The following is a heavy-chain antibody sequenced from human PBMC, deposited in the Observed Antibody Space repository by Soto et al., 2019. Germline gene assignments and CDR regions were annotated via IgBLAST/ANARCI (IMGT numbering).Heavy chain of an antibody. CDR2: IYWDDDK. CDR3: AHRRREYSGSYYSGFDP. J-gene: IGHJ5*02. CDR1: GFSLSTSGVG. Sequence: QITLKESGPTLVKPTQTLTLTCTFSGFSLSTSGVGVGWIRQPPGKALEWLALIYWDDDKRYSPSLKSRLTLTKDTSKNQVVLTMTNMDPVDTATYYCAHRRREYSGSYYSGFDPWGQGTLVTVSS. D-gene: IGHD1-26*01. V-gene: IGHV2-5*02.